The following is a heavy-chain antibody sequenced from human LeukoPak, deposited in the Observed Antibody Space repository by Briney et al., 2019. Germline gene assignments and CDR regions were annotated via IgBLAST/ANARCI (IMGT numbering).Heavy chain of an antibody. J-gene: IGHJ4*02. CDR3: AKGYSKGYGV. V-gene: IGHV3-23*01. D-gene: IGHD5-18*01. CDR2: IRGIGAST. Sequence: GRSLRLSCVAAAFTFSSYALNWVRQHPGKGLEWVSTIRGIGASTYYADAVRGRFTISKDNSRNTLQLQMNSLRAEDTAVYYCAKGYSKGYGVWGQGTLVSVSS. CDR1: AFTFSSYA.